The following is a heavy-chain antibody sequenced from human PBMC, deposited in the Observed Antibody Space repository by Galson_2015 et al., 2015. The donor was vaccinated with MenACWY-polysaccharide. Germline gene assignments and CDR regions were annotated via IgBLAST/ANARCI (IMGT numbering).Heavy chain of an antibody. CDR1: GYSISSGYY. V-gene: IGHV4-38-2*01. CDR2: IYHSGST. Sequence: ETLSLTCAVSGYSISSGYYWGWIRQPPGKRLEWIGSIYHSGSTYYNPSLKSRVTISVDTSKNQFSLKLSSVTAADTAVYYCARVEKYSGSFYILYWGQGTLVTVSS. D-gene: IGHD1-26*01. J-gene: IGHJ4*02. CDR3: ARVEKYSGSFYILY.